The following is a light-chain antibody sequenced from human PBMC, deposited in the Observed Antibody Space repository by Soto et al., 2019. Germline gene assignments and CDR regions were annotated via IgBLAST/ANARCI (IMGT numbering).Light chain of an antibody. CDR2: NNN. V-gene: IGLV1-44*01. J-gene: IGLJ1*01. CDR1: SSNIGSNI. CDR3: AAWDDSLNGYV. Sequence: QSVLTQPPPASGTPGQRVSISCSGSSSNIGSNIVSWYQQLPGTAPKLLIYNNNQRPSGVPDRFSGSKSGTSASLAISGLQSENEGDYYCAAWDDSLNGYVFGAGTKVTVL.